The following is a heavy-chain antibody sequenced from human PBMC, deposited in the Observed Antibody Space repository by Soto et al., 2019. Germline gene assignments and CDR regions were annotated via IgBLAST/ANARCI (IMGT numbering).Heavy chain of an antibody. CDR3: ARDEIAAAGSDGMDV. J-gene: IGHJ6*02. D-gene: IGHD6-13*01. Sequence: GGSLRLSCAASGFNFSDYQMSWIRQAPGKGLECIAFISSDLIYTNYTDAVKGRFTISRDNSKNTLYLQMNSLRAEDTALYYCARDEIAAAGSDGMDVWGQGTTVTVSS. CDR2: ISSDLIYT. V-gene: IGHV3-11*06. CDR1: GFNFSDYQ.